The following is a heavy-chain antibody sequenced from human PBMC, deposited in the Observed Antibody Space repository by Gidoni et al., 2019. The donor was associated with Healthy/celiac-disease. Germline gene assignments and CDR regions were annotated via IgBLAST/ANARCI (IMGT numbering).Heavy chain of an antibody. V-gene: IGHV3-49*02. Sequence: GLEWVGFIRSKAYGGTTEYAASVKGRFTISRDDSKSIAYLQMNSLKTEDTAVYYCTRWWRWPTGGLLDASFRGQGTLVTVSS. J-gene: IGHJ4*02. CDR3: TRWWRWPTGGLLDASF. D-gene: IGHD2-21*01. CDR2: IRSKAYGGTT.